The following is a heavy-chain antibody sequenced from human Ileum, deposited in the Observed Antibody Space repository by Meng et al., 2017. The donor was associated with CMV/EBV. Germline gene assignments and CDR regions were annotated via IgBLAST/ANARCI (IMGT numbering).Heavy chain of an antibody. CDR3: ARDGGNFDY. V-gene: IGHV3-21*01. D-gene: IGHD2-15*01. CDR1: GFTFINYA. Sequence: GESLKISCAASGFTFINYAMNWVRQAPGKGLEWVSSISSSSSYIYYADSVKGRFTISRDNAKNSLYLQMNSLRAEDTAVYYCARDGGNFDYWGQGTLVTVSS. CDR2: ISSSSSYI. J-gene: IGHJ4*02.